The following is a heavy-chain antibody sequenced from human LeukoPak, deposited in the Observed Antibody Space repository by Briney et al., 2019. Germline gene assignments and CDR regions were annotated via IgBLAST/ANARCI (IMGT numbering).Heavy chain of an antibody. CDR3: ARAHSNWFDP. CDR1: GVSISGYY. CDR2: IYYDGTT. V-gene: IGHV4-59*01. Sequence: SETLSLTCIVSGVSISGYYWSWVRQSPGRGLESIGNIYYDGTTDYNPSLRSRVTMFLDTSKNQFSLRLSSISAADTAVYYCARAHSNWFDPWGQGTLVTVSS. J-gene: IGHJ5*02.